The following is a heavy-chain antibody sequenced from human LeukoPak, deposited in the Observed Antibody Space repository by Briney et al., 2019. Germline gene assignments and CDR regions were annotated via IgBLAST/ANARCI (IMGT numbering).Heavy chain of an antibody. V-gene: IGHV3-23*01. CDR1: GFTFSSYP. CDR2: ISGSGGST. Sequence: GGSLRLSCAASGFTFSSYPMSWVRQAPGKGLEWVSAISGSGGSTYYADSVKGRFTISRDNSKNTLYLQMNSLRAEDTAVYYCAKVSGNCSSTSCYLDFFDYWGQGTLVTVSS. J-gene: IGHJ4*02. D-gene: IGHD2-2*01. CDR3: AKVSGNCSSTSCYLDFFDY.